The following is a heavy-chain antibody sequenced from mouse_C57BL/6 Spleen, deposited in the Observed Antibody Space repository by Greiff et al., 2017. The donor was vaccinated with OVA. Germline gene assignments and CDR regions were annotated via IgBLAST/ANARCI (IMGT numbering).Heavy chain of an antibody. D-gene: IGHD1-1*01. V-gene: IGHV1-50*01. J-gene: IGHJ2*01. CDR2: IDPSASYT. CDR3: ARRGLTTGSGY. Sequence: QVQLQQPGAELVKPGASVKLSCKASGYTFTSYWMQWVTQRPGQGLEWIGEIDPSASYTNYNQNFKGKATLTVDTSSSTAYMQLSRLTAEESAVYYCARRGLTTGSGYWGQGTTLTVSS. CDR1: GYTFTSYW.